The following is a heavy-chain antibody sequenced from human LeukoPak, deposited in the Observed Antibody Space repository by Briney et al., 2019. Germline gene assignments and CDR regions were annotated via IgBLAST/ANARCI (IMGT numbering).Heavy chain of an antibody. J-gene: IGHJ4*02. Sequence: SETLSLTCAVYGGSFSGYYWSWIRQPPEKGLEWIGEINHSGSTNYNPSLKSRVTVSVDTSKNEVSLKLSSVTAADTAVYYCASLPIVGATHFDYWGQGTLVTVSS. D-gene: IGHD1-26*01. CDR2: INHSGST. CDR1: GGSFSGYY. V-gene: IGHV4-34*01. CDR3: ASLPIVGATHFDY.